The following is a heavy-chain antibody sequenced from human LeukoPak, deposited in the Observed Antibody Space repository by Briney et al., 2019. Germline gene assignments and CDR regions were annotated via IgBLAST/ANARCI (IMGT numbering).Heavy chain of an antibody. CDR1: GYTFTSYG. CDR3: ARDLSGSYTYYFDY. Sequence: ASVNVSCKASGYTFTSYGISWVRQAPGQGLEWMGWISAYNGNTNYAQKLQGRVTMTTDTSTSIAYMELRSLRSDDTAVYYCARDLSGSYTYYFDYWGQGTLVTVSS. J-gene: IGHJ4*02. V-gene: IGHV1-18*01. D-gene: IGHD1-26*01. CDR2: ISAYNGNT.